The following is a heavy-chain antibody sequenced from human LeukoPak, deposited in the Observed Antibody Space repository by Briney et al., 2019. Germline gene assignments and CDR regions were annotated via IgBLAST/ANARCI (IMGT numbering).Heavy chain of an antibody. Sequence: ETLSLTCTVSGGSISSYYWSWIRQPPGKGLEWIGYIYYSGSTNYNPSLKSRVTISADTSKNQFSLKLSSVTAADTAVYHCAKNGQSGFSFDPWGRGTLVTVSS. D-gene: IGHD1-26*01. CDR3: AKNGQSGFSFDP. V-gene: IGHV4-59*12. CDR2: IYYSGST. J-gene: IGHJ5*02. CDR1: GGSISSYY.